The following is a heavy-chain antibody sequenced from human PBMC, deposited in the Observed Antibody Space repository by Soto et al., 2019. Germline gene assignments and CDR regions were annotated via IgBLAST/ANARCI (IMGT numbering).Heavy chain of an antibody. Sequence: EVQLVESGGGLVKPGGSLRLSCAASGFTFSSYSMNWVRQAPGKGLEWVSSISSSSSYIYYADSVKGRFIISRDNAKNSLYLQMNSLRAEDTAVYYCARGSCSGGSCYSRVYYYYYYMDVWGKGTTVTVSS. CDR2: ISSSSSYI. CDR3: ARGSCSGGSCYSRVYYYYYYMDV. J-gene: IGHJ6*03. D-gene: IGHD2-15*01. V-gene: IGHV3-21*01. CDR1: GFTFSSYS.